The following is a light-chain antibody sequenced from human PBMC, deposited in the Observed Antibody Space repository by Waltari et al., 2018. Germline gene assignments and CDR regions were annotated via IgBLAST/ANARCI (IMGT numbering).Light chain of an antibody. CDR1: SSDVGGYNY. CDR2: DVS. V-gene: IGLV2-11*01. CDR3: CSYGGTYVA. Sequence: QSALTQPRSVSGSPGQSVTISCTGTSSDVGGYNYVSWYQQHQGKAPKLMIYDVSKRPSGVPDRVSGSKSGNTASLTISGLQAEDEADYYCCSYGGTYVAFGGGTKLTVL. J-gene: IGLJ2*01.